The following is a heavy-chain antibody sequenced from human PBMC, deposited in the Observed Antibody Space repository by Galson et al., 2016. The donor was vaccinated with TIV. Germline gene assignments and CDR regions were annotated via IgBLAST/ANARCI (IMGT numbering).Heavy chain of an antibody. V-gene: IGHV4-59*01. CDR3: ARVSVVAFDI. CDR2: IFYTGNT. Sequence: ETLSLTCTVSGGSISHYYWTWIRQTPGKGLEWIGYIFYTGNTDYNPSLKSRVAISVDTPKNQFSLKLSSVTAADTAVYYCARVSVVAFDIWGQGTMVAVSS. CDR1: GGSISHYY. J-gene: IGHJ3*02.